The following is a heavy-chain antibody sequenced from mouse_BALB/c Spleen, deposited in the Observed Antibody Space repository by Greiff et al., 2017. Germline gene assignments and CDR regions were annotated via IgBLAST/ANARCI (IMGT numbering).Heavy chain of an antibody. CDR3: ARDDYDDGGFDY. V-gene: IGHV14-3*02. Sequence: VQLQQSGAELVKPGASVKLSCTASGFNIKDTYMHWVKQRPEQGLEWIGRIDPANGNTKYDPKFQGKATITADTSSNTAYLQLSSLTSEDTAVYYCARDDYDDGGFDYWGQGTTLTVSS. D-gene: IGHD2-4*01. CDR1: GFNIKDTY. CDR2: IDPANGNT. J-gene: IGHJ2*01.